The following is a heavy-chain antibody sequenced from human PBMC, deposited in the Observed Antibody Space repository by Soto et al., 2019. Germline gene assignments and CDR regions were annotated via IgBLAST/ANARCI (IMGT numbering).Heavy chain of an antibody. CDR1: GFTFSSSA. CDR3: AKDRHYPRDYFHY. Sequence: GGSLRLSCAASGFTFSSSAISWVRQAPGKGLEWVSAVSANGQGIYYADSVRGRFTISRDNSKNTVFLHMHSLSAEDTAVYYCAKDRHYPRDYFHYWGQGTLVTVSS. D-gene: IGHD3-10*01. J-gene: IGHJ4*02. V-gene: IGHV3-23*01. CDR2: VSANGQGI.